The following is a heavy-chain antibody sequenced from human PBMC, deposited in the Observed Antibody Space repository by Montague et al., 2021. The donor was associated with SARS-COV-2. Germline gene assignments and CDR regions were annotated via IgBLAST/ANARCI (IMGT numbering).Heavy chain of an antibody. D-gene: IGHD1-26*01. CDR2: IYYSGST. Sequence: SETLSLTCTVSGGSISTYYWSWIRQPPGKGLDWIGYIYYSGSTNYNPSLKSRVTISVDTSKNQFSLKLSSVTAADTAMYYCAGLRGRGYYFDYWGQGTLVTVSS. J-gene: IGHJ4*02. CDR3: AGLRGRGYYFDY. CDR1: GGSISTYY. V-gene: IGHV4-59*08.